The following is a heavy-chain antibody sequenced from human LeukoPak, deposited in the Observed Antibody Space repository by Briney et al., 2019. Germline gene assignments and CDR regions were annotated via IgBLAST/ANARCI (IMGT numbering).Heavy chain of an antibody. Sequence: SETLSLTCTVSGASVSSYYWSWIRQPPGKGLEWIGYIYHTGSANSNASLKSRVTISVDTSKNQFSLKLRSVTAADTAVYYCARVAYGSGSQTFYYYGMDVWGQGTTVTVSS. J-gene: IGHJ6*02. V-gene: IGHV4-59*02. CDR2: IYHTGSA. CDR3: ARVAYGSGSQTFYYYGMDV. D-gene: IGHD3-10*01. CDR1: GASVSSYY.